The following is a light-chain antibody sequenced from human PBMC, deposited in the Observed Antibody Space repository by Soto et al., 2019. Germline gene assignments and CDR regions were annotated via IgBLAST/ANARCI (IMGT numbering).Light chain of an antibody. Sequence: VLTQPPSASGTPGQRVTISCSGSGSNIGSNTVNWYQQLPGTAPKLLIYTYNQRPSGVPDRFSGSKSGTSASLAISGLHSEDEADYYCAAWDDSLNGVLFGGGTKLTVL. V-gene: IGLV1-44*01. CDR2: TYN. CDR3: AAWDDSLNGVL. CDR1: GSNIGSNT. J-gene: IGLJ2*01.